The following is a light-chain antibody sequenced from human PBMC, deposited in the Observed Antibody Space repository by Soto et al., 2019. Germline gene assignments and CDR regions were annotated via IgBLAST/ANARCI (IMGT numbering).Light chain of an antibody. CDR2: GAS. CDR1: QSVSSSY. Sequence: VLTQSPATLSLSPGERATLSCRASQSVSSSYLAWYQQKPDQAPRLLIYGASSRATGIPDRFTGSGSGTDFALTISRLEPEDFAVYFCQQYGSSPWTFGQGTKVDIK. CDR3: QQYGSSPWT. V-gene: IGKV3-20*01. J-gene: IGKJ1*01.